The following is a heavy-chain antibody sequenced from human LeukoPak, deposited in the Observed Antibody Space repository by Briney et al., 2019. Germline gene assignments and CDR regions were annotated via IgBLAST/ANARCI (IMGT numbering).Heavy chain of an antibody. D-gene: IGHD2-2*01. CDR3: ARVGYCSSTSFQPGDY. J-gene: IGHJ4*02. Sequence: SVKVSCKASGGTFSSYAISWVRQAPGQGLEWMGGIIPIFGTANYAQKFQGRVTITADKSTSTAYMELSSLRSEDTAVYYCARVGYCSSTSFQPGDYWGQGTLVTVSS. CDR1: GGTFSSYA. V-gene: IGHV1-69*06. CDR2: IIPIFGTA.